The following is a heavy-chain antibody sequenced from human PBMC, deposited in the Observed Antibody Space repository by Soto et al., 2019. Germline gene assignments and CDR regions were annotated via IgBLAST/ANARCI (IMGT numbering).Heavy chain of an antibody. J-gene: IGHJ6*02. V-gene: IGHV1-69*13. CDR1: GCTFSSYA. CDR3: ARARQSMVRGVNDYYYGMDV. CDR2: IIPIFGTA. D-gene: IGHD3-10*01. Sequence: SLKVSCKASGCTFSSYAISWVRQATGQGLEWMGGIIPIFGTANYAQKFQGRVTITADESTSTAYMELSSLRSEDTAVYYCARARQSMVRGVNDYYYGMDVWGQGTTVTVSS.